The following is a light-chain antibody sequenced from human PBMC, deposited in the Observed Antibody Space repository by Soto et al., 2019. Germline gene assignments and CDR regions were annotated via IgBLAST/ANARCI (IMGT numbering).Light chain of an antibody. V-gene: IGLV2-14*01. Sequence: QSVLTQPASVSGSPGQSITISCTGTSSDLGGYNSVSWFQQHPSKAPKLIIYEVSHRPSGVSIRFSGSKSGNTASLTISGLQAEDEADYYCNSYRHGTTLVFGTGTKLTVL. CDR1: SSDLGGYNS. CDR2: EVS. CDR3: NSYRHGTTLV. J-gene: IGLJ1*01.